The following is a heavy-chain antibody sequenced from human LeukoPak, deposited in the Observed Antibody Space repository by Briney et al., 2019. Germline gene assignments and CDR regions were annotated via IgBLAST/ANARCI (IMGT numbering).Heavy chain of an antibody. Sequence: SETLSLTCTVSGGSISRYYGSWMRPPPGEGLEWVGRIYSTGNINYNPPLKSRVTMSVDASKKQFSLKWNSVAAAARAVYSCARDQDDDFDLWGRGTLVTVSS. J-gene: IGHJ2*01. V-gene: IGHV4-4*07. CDR3: ARDQDDDFDL. D-gene: IGHD1-1*01. CDR1: GGSISRYY. CDR2: IYSTGNI.